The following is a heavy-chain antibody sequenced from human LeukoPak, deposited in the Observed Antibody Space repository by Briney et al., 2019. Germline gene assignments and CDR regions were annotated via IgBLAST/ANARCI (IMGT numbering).Heavy chain of an antibody. J-gene: IGHJ4*02. Sequence: SETLSLTCAVYGGSFSGYYWSWIRQPPGKGLEWIGEINHSGSTNYNPSLKSRVTISVDTSKNQFSLKLSSVTAADTAVYYCARAPGLHLEAYIAALTGGPFDYWGQGTLVTVSS. CDR1: GGSFSGYY. V-gene: IGHV4-34*01. D-gene: IGHD6-6*01. CDR2: INHSGST. CDR3: ARAPGLHLEAYIAALTGGPFDY.